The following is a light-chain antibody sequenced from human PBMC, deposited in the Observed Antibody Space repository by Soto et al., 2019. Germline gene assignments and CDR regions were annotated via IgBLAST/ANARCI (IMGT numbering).Light chain of an antibody. CDR1: QSVSSN. CDR3: QQYNNWPWT. CDR2: GAS. Sequence: TVLTQSPATLSVSPGASAPLSFRDSQSVSSNLAWYQQKPGQAPRLLIYGASTRATGIPARFSGSGSGTEFTLTISSLQSEDFAVYYCQQYNNWPWTFGQGTKVDI. V-gene: IGKV3-15*01. J-gene: IGKJ1*01.